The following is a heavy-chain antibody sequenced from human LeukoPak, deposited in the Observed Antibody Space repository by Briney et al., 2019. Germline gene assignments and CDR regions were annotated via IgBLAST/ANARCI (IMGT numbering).Heavy chain of an antibody. J-gene: IGHJ2*01. V-gene: IGHV3-11*04. D-gene: IGHD3-22*01. CDR3: ARDYYDSSGYLSRYWYFDL. CDR2: ISSSGSTI. CDR1: GFTFSDYY. Sequence: GGSLRLSCAASGFTFSDYYMSWIRQAPGKGLEWVSYISSSGSTIYYADSVKGRFTISRDNAKNSLYLQMNSLRAGDTAVYYCARDYYDSSGYLSRYWYFDLWGRGTLVTVSS.